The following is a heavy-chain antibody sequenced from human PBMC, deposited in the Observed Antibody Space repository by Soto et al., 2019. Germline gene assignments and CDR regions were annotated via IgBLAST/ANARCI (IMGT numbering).Heavy chain of an antibody. V-gene: IGHV4-39*02. CDR1: GGSISNSNYY. Sequence: SETLSLTCTFSGGSISNSNYYLGWIRQPPGKGLEWIGSIYYTGNTYYNPSLKSRVTVSVDTSKNQFSLILGSVTPEDTAVYYCARDSPGYGDYVLFDYWGQGTLVTVSS. CDR2: IYYTGNT. CDR3: ARDSPGYGDYVLFDY. J-gene: IGHJ4*02. D-gene: IGHD4-17*01.